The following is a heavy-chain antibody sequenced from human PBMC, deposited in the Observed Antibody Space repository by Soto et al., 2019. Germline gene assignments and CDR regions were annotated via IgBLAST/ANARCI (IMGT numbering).Heavy chain of an antibody. CDR1: GDSVSSNSAA. CDR2: TYYRSKWYN. D-gene: IGHD1-26*01. CDR3: ASEVGATRAFDI. Sequence: SQTLSLTCAISGDSVSSNSAAWSWIRQSPSRGLEWLGRTYYRSKWYNDYAVSVKSRITINPDTSKNQFSLQLNSVTPEDTAVYYCASEVGATRAFDIWGQGTMVTVSS. J-gene: IGHJ3*02. V-gene: IGHV6-1*01.